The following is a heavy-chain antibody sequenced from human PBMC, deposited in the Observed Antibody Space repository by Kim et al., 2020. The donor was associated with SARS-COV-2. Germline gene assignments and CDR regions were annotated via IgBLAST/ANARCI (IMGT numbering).Heavy chain of an antibody. CDR1: GFSFSDNY. V-gene: IGHV3-66*02. Sequence: GGSLRLSCAASGFSFSDNYMSWARQAPGKGLEWVSVIYVGAGTNYADVLNGRCTISRDNSKNTLYLQMTNMTPKDTAVYYCGIISYCRYDCYSGICDYWGRGTLVPVSS. D-gene: IGHD2-21*02. CDR3: GIISYCRYDCYSGICDY. J-gene: IGHJ1*01. CDR2: IYVGAGT.